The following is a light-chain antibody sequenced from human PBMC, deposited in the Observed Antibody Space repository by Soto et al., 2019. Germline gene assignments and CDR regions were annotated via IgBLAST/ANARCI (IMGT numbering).Light chain of an antibody. CDR2: DVT. CDR3: TSSTTGRIWV. CDR1: SGDVGHYNY. J-gene: IGLJ3*02. Sequence: QSALTQPASVSGSPGQSITISCTGSSGDVGHYNYVSWYQQHPGKAPKLIIYDVTNRPSGVSNRFSGSKSGNTASLIISGLQAEDEADYYCTSSTTGRIWVFGRGTKLTVL. V-gene: IGLV2-14*03.